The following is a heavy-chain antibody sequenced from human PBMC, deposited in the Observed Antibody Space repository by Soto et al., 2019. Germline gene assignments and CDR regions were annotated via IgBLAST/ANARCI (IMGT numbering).Heavy chain of an antibody. CDR2: ISAYNGNT. CDR1: GYTFTSYG. Sequence: QVQLVQSGAEVKKPGASVKVSCKASGYTFTSYGISWVRQAPGQGLEWMGWISAYNGNTNYAQKLQGRVTMTTDTSTSTDYMELRSLRSDDTAVYYCARVEFGETHSNWFDPWGQGTLVTVSS. V-gene: IGHV1-18*01. D-gene: IGHD3-10*01. J-gene: IGHJ5*02. CDR3: ARVEFGETHSNWFDP.